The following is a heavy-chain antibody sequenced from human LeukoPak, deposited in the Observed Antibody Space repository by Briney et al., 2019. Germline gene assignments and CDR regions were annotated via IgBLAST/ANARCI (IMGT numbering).Heavy chain of an antibody. J-gene: IGHJ4*02. CDR1: GGSFSGYY. D-gene: IGHD6-13*01. CDR2: INHSGST. Sequence: SSETLSLTCAVYGGSFSGYYWSWIRQPPGKGLEWIGEINHSGSTNYNPSLKSRVTISVDTSKNQFSLKLSSVTAADTAVYYCAREAVRYSSSWYDLKYYIDYWGQGTLVTVSS. V-gene: IGHV4-34*01. CDR3: AREAVRYSSSWYDLKYYIDY.